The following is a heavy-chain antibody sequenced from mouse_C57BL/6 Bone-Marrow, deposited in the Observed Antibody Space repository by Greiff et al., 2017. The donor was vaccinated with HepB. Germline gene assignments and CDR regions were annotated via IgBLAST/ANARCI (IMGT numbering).Heavy chain of an antibody. J-gene: IGHJ2*01. Sequence: QVQLQQSGAELVKPGASVKMSCKASGYTFTTYPIEWMKQNHGKSLEWIGNFHPYNDDTKYNEKFKGKATLTVDTSSSTAYMQLSSLTSEDSAVYYCARSDLLLPYYWGQGTTLTVSS. CDR2: FHPYNDDT. CDR1: GYTFTTYP. CDR3: ARSDLLLPYY. V-gene: IGHV1-47*01. D-gene: IGHD1-1*01.